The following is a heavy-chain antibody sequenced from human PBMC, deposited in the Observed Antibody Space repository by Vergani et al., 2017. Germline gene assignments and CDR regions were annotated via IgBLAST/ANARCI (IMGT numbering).Heavy chain of an antibody. J-gene: IGHJ5*02. D-gene: IGHD1-14*01. V-gene: IGHV3-33*01. CDR1: GFTFNQYG. CDR3: AIDLRLLYNRFDP. Sequence: QVQLVESGGGVVQPGRSLRLSCAASGFTFNQYGMHWVRQAPGKGLEWVTVTWYDGNNKQYADSVKGRFTISRDNSKSTMYLQMNSLRDEDTGVYYCAIDLRLLYNRFDPLGQGTLVTVSS. CDR2: TWYDGNNK.